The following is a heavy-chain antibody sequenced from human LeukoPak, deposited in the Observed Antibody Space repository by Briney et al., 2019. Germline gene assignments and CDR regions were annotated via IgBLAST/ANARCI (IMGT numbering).Heavy chain of an antibody. CDR3: ARVDSSGRNDAFDI. CDR2: ISTSGST. J-gene: IGHJ3*02. Sequence: SQTLSLTCTVSGYSISSGTYYWTWIRQPAGKGLEWIGRISTSGSTNYNPSLKSRVTISVDTSKNQFSLKLSSVTAADTAVYYCARVDSSGRNDAFDIWGQGTMVTVSS. CDR1: GYSISSGTYY. D-gene: IGHD6-19*01. V-gene: IGHV4-61*02.